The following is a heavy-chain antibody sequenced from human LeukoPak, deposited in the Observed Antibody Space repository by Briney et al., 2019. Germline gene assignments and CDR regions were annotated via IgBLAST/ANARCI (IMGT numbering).Heavy chain of an antibody. D-gene: IGHD3/OR15-3a*01. V-gene: IGHV3-48*01. CDR2: ISSSLSTI. CDR1: GFTFSTYS. CDR3: TTWTSH. Sequence: GGSLRLSCAASGFTFSTYSMNWVRQAPGKGLEWVSYISSSLSTIYYADSVKGRFTISRDNAKNSLYLQMSSLRREDTAVYYCTTWTSHWGQGTLVTVSS. J-gene: IGHJ4*02.